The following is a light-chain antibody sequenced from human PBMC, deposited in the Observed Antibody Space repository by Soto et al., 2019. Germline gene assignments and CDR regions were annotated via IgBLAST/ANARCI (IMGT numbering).Light chain of an antibody. J-gene: IGKJ5*01. Sequence: DIQMTQSPSSLSASVGDRVTITCRAGHSISSYVNWFQQKPGKAPKPLIYGTSSLQSGVPSRFSGSGSGTDFTLTIRSLQPEAFATYYCQQSHRTPITFGQGTRLEI. CDR3: QQSHRTPIT. CDR1: HSISSY. CDR2: GTS. V-gene: IGKV1-39*01.